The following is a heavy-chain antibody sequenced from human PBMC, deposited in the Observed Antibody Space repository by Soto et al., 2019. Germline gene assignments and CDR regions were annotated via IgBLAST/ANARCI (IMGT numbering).Heavy chain of an antibody. J-gene: IGHJ4*02. Sequence: SVKFFSKASAYTFPSYDINMVRQAPGQGLEWMGWINAYNGNTKSAQKLQGRVTMTTDTSTSTAYMELRSLRSDDTAVYYCARDLAVGLVDYWGQGTQVTVSS. CDR1: AYTFPSYD. V-gene: IGHV1-18*04. CDR2: INAYNGNT. CDR3: ARDLAVGLVDY. D-gene: IGHD6-19*01.